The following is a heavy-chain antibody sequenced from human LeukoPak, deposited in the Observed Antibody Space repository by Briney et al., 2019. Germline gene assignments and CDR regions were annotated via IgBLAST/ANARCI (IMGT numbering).Heavy chain of an antibody. V-gene: IGHV1-69*13. CDR3: ARDSGMMYDFGDY. D-gene: IGHD3-3*01. CDR1: GGTFSSYA. J-gene: IGHJ4*02. Sequence: ASVKVSCKASGGTFSSYAISWVRQAPGQGLEWMGGIIPIFGTANYAQKFQGRVTITADESTSTAYMELSSLRSDDTAVYYCARDSGMMYDFGDYWGQGTLVTVSS. CDR2: IIPIFGTA.